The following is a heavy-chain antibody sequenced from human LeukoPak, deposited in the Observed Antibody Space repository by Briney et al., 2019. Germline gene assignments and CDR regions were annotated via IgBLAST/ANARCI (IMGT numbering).Heavy chain of an antibody. CDR3: ARHGYTASHYFLGY. CDR2: IYTTGKT. D-gene: IGHD3-16*01. J-gene: IGHJ4*02. CDR1: SGSMNSYY. Sequence: SETLSLTCTVSSGSMNSYYWGWVRQPAGRGLEWIGRIYTTGKTDYDPSLKSRLTMSVDTSKRQFSLNLRSVSAADTAIYYCARHGYTASHYFLGYWSQGTLVTVSS. V-gene: IGHV4-4*07.